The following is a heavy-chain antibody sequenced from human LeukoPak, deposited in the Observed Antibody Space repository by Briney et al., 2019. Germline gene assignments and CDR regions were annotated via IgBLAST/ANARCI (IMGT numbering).Heavy chain of an antibody. D-gene: IGHD5-18*01. J-gene: IGHJ3*02. Sequence: SETLSLTCAAYGGSFSGYYWSWIRQPPGKGLEWIGEINHSGSTNYNPSLKSRVTISVDTSKNQFSLQLSSVTPEDTAVYYCVRGGQGDGHSADEAFDIWGQGTMVTVS. CDR2: INHSGST. CDR1: GGSFSGYY. V-gene: IGHV4-34*01. CDR3: VRGGQGDGHSADEAFDI.